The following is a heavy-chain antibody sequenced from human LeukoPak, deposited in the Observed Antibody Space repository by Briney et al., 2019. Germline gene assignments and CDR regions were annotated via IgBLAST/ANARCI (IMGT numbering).Heavy chain of an antibody. V-gene: IGHV4-61*10. D-gene: IGHD1-26*01. J-gene: IGHJ3*01. CDR3: AKWTEGGAFDS. CDR1: GGSISSGSYY. CDR2: IFYTGST. Sequence: SQTLSLTCTVSGGSISSGSYYWSWIRQPAGKGLEFIGYIFYTGSTNYNPSLKSRVTISVDTSKNQFSLKLSSVTAADTAVYYCAKWTEGGAFDSWGQGTMLIVSS.